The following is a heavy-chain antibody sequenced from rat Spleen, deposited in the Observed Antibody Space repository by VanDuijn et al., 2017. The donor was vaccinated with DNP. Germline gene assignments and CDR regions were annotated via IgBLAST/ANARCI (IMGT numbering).Heavy chain of an antibody. J-gene: IGHJ2*01. V-gene: IGHV5-31*01. CDR1: GITFSDHN. D-gene: IGHD1-6*01. CDR2: ITNTGGST. Sequence: EVRLVESGGGLVQPGRSLKLSCAVSGITFSDHNMAWVRQAPGKGLEWVASITNTGGSTYYPDSVKGRFTISRDNAKSTLYLQMNSLRSEDTATYYCTTGLSDYWGQGVMVTVSS. CDR3: TTGLSDY.